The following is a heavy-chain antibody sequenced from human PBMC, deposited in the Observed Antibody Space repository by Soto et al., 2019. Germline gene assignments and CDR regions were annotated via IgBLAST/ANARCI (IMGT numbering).Heavy chain of an antibody. J-gene: IGHJ5*02. CDR1: GGSIRSSDW. CDR2: TYHSGST. Sequence: ASETLSLTCAVSGGSIRSSDWWSWVRQPPGKGLEWIGETYHSGSTNYNPSLKSRVTMFDDKPKNQFSLKLTSVTTADTAVYYCARGSAGGVGSWFDPWGLGTLVTVSS. CDR3: ARGSAGGVGSWFDP. V-gene: IGHV4-4*02. D-gene: IGHD3-10*01.